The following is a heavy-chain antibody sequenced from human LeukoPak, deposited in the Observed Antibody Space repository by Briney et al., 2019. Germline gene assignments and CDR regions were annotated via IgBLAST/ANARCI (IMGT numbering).Heavy chain of an antibody. D-gene: IGHD3-22*01. CDR1: GGSISSYY. V-gene: IGHV4-59*12. CDR3: ARRTQYYYDSSGYSKMIFDY. CDR2: IYYRGST. J-gene: IGHJ4*02. Sequence: PSETLSLTCTVSGGSISSYYWSWIRQPPGKGLEWIGYIYYRGSTNYNPSLKSRVTISVDTSKNQFSLNLSSVTAADTAVYYCARRTQYYYDSSGYSKMIFDYWGQGTLVTVSS.